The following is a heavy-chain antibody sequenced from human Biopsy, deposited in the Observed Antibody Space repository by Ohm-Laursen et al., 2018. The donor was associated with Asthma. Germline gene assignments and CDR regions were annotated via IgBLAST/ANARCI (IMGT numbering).Heavy chain of an antibody. D-gene: IGHD3-10*01. Sequence: GASVEVSCKNSGYTFKSAGITGVRQVPGQGLEWMGWISVYNGNTKVAQKLRDRVTMITDTSTSTAYMELRSLRSDDTAVYFCARAVDYSHYYGIDVWGQGTTVTVS. CDR2: ISVYNGNT. V-gene: IGHV1-18*01. CDR1: GYTFKSAG. J-gene: IGHJ6*02. CDR3: ARAVDYSHYYGIDV.